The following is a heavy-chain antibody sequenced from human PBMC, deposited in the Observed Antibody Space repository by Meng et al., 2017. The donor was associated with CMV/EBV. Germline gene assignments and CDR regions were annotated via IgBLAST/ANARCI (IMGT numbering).Heavy chain of an antibody. V-gene: IGHV1-2*02. CDR1: GYTFTGYY. CDR2: INPNSGGT. J-gene: IGHJ5*02. CDR3: ARVDCSSTSCYLRFDP. Sequence: ASVKVSCKASGYTFTGYYMHWVRQAPGQGLEWMGWINPNSGGTNYAQKLQGRVTMTRDTSISTAYMELSRLRSDDTAVYYCARVDCSSTSCYLRFDPWGQGTLVTVSS. D-gene: IGHD2-2*01.